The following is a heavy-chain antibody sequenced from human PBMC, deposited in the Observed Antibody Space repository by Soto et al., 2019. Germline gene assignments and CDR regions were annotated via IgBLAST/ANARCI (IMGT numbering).Heavy chain of an antibody. CDR2: ISCCGGST. CDR3: ARADGEQWLVHHLDN. CDR1: GFNFKKFA. D-gene: IGHD6-19*01. J-gene: IGHJ4*02. Sequence: EVQLLESGGGVVQPGGSLRLSCVASGFNFKKFAMAWVRQAPGEGLEWVSGISCCGGSTSYADSVKGRFSIARDDSKNTLSVQMNSLRVEDTAQYYCARADGEQWLVHHLDNWGQVTLVTVS. V-gene: IGHV3-23*01.